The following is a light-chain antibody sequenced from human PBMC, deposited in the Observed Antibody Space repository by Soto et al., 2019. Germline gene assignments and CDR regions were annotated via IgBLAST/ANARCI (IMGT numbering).Light chain of an antibody. CDR2: SAS. Sequence: EIVLTQSPGTLSLSPGERATLSCRASQSIRNNFVAWYQHKPGQAPRLLIYSASYRVTGIPDRFSGSGSGTDFTLTISRLEPEDFAVYYCQQSGGSPGTFGPGTKVDIK. V-gene: IGKV3-20*01. CDR1: QSIRNNF. J-gene: IGKJ1*01. CDR3: QQSGGSPGT.